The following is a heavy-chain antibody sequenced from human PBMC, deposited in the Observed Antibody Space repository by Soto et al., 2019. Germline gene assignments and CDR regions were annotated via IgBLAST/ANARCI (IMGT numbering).Heavy chain of an antibody. CDR1: GFTFSSYA. CDR2: ISYDGSNK. J-gene: IGHJ4*02. D-gene: IGHD7-27*01. V-gene: IGHV3-30-3*01. CDR3: ASAPTGTHHRLDY. Sequence: GGSLRLSCAASGFTFSSYAMHWVRQAPGKGLEWVAVISYDGSNKYYADSVKGRFTISRDNSKNTLYLQMNSLRAEDTAVYYCASAPTGTHHRLDYWGQGTLVTVSS.